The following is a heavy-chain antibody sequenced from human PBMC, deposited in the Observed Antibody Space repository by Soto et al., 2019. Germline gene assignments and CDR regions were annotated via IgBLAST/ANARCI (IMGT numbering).Heavy chain of an antibody. CDR1: GFTFDDYA. V-gene: IGHV3-9*01. CDR2: ISWNSGNI. Sequence: EVQLVESGGGLVQPGRSLRLSCAASGFTFDDYAMHWVRQAPGKGLEWVSGISWNSGNIDYADSVKGRFTISRDNAKNSLYLQKNSLRAEDTALYYCAKGGGGYYYYYMDVWGKGTTVTVSS. J-gene: IGHJ6*03. CDR3: AKGGGGYYYYYMDV. D-gene: IGHD3-10*01.